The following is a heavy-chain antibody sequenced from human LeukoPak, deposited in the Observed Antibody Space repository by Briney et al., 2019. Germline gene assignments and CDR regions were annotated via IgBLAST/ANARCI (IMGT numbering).Heavy chain of an antibody. V-gene: IGHV4-4*02. CDR1: GGSISSSNW. Sequence: SETLSLTCAVSGGSISSSNWWSWVRQPPGKGLEWIGEIYHSGSTNYNPSLKSRVTIPVDKSKNEFSLKLSSVTAADTAVYYCAFITTANNWFDPWGQGTPVTVSS. CDR3: AFITTANNWFDP. D-gene: IGHD3-22*01. CDR2: IYHSGST. J-gene: IGHJ5*02.